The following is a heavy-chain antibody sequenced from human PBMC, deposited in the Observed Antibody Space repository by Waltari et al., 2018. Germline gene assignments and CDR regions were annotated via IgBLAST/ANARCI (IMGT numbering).Heavy chain of an antibody. CDR1: GFPFYSYA. CDR3: VQNYLRRGDY. J-gene: IGHJ4*02. Sequence: EVQLLESGGGLVQPGDSLRLSCAASGFPFYSYAMTWVRQAPGEGLEWISALTSGGTGTCYADSLKGRFTISRDNSKNMLYLDMNILRAGDTAIYYCVQNYLRRGDYWGPGTLVSVSS. CDR2: LTSGGTGT. D-gene: IGHD3-10*01. V-gene: IGHV3-23*01.